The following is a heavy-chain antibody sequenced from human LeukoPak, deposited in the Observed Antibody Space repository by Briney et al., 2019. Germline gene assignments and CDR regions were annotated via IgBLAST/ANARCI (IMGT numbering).Heavy chain of an antibody. CDR2: INHSGST. D-gene: IGHD3-22*01. V-gene: IGHV4-34*01. Sequence: SETLSLTCAVYGGSFSGYYWSWIRQPPGKGLEGSGEINHSGSTNYNPSLKSRVTISVDTSKNQFSLKLSSVTAADTAVYYCARHRRITMIVVVPTITNWFDPWGQGTLVTVSS. J-gene: IGHJ5*02. CDR3: ARHRRITMIVVVPTITNWFDP. CDR1: GGSFSGYY.